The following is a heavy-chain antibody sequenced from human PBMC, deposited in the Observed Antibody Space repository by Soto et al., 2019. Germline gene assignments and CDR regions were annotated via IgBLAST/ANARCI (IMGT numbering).Heavy chain of an antibody. CDR1: GGTFSSYA. CDR3: ARSSLIVLDYYDSSGYTEYYFDY. J-gene: IGHJ4*02. V-gene: IGHV1-69*13. D-gene: IGHD3-22*01. Sequence: ASVKVSCNASGGTFSSYAISWVRQAPGQGLEWMGGIIPIFGTANYAQKFQGRVTITADESTSTAYMELSSLRSEDTAVYYCARSSLIVLDYYDSSGYTEYYFDYWGQGTLVTVSS. CDR2: IIPIFGTA.